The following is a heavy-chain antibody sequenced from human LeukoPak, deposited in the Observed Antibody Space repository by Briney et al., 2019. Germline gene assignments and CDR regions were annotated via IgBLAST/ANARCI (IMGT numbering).Heavy chain of an antibody. CDR1: GFTFSTYT. Sequence: GGSLRLSCAASGFTFSTYTMNWVRQAPGKGLEWVSSISSRSSYIYYADSVKGRFTISRDNAKNSLYLQMNSLRAEDTAVYYCAKNILRYFDWLLSFDYWGQGTLVTVSS. J-gene: IGHJ4*02. CDR2: ISSRSSYI. V-gene: IGHV3-21*04. CDR3: AKNILRYFDWLLSFDY. D-gene: IGHD3-9*01.